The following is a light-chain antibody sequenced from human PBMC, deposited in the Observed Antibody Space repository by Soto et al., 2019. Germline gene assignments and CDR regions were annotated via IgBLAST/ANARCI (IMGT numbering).Light chain of an antibody. J-gene: IGLJ1*01. CDR1: ITDVGNYNY. V-gene: IGLV2-14*01. CDR3: SSYTSSSTYV. CDR2: EVN. Sequence: QSALTQPSSVSGSPGQSVTISCTGTITDVGNYNYVSWYRQYPGKAPKLMIYEVNNRPSGISSRFSGSKSGNTASLTISGLQAEDEADYYCSSYTSSSTYVFGTGTKVTVL.